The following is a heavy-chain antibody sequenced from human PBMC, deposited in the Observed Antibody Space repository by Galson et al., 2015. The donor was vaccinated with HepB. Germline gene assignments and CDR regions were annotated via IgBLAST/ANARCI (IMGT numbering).Heavy chain of an antibody. CDR3: ARGALVVVVDATQNNWFAP. CDR1: GYNFPTYP. J-gene: IGHJ5*02. D-gene: IGHD2-15*01. Sequence: SVKVSCKASGYNFPTYPITWVRQAPGQGLEWMGWINAYNQNTNYAQHLQGRVIMTTDTPTSTAYMELRSLRSDDTAVYYCARGALVVVVDATQNNWFAPWGQGTLITVSS. CDR2: INAYNQNT. V-gene: IGHV1-18*01.